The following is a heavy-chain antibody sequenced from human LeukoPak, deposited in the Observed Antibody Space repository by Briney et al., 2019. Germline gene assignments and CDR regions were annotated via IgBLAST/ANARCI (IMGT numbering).Heavy chain of an antibody. D-gene: IGHD4-23*01. V-gene: IGHV4-59*01. CDR2: IYYRGST. J-gene: IGHJ4*02. Sequence: SETLSLTCTVSGGSISSDNWSRIRQPPGKGLEWIGYIYYRGSTNYNPSLKSRVTISVDTSKNQFSLKLSSVTAADTAVYYCATRRSLGGNCGYNDYWGQGTLVTVSS. CDR1: GGSISSDN. CDR3: ATRRSLGGNCGYNDY.